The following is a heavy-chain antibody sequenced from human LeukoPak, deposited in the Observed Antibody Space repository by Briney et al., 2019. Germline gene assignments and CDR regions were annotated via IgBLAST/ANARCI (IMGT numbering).Heavy chain of an antibody. CDR1: GFIFSSYS. J-gene: IGHJ4*02. CDR2: MSYSGGST. V-gene: IGHV3-23*01. Sequence: GGSLRLSCAASGFIFSSYSMNWVRQAPGKGLEWVSGMSYSGGSTYYADSVKGRFTISRDNSKNTLYLQMSSLRAEDTAVYYCAKDILGRVTTGLFDYWGQGTLVTVSS. D-gene: IGHD4-17*01. CDR3: AKDILGRVTTGLFDY.